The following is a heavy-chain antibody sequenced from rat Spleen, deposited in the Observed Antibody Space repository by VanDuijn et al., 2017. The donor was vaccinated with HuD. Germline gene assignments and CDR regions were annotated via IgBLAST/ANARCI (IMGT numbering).Heavy chain of an antibody. J-gene: IGHJ3*01. CDR2: MSYDGSST. V-gene: IGHV5-20*01. CDR3: TTDYGYNSYPFAY. Sequence: EVQLVESDGGLVQPGRSLKLSCAASGFTFSDFFMAWVRQAPTKGLEWVATMSYDGSSTYYRDSVKGRFTISRDNSKNTLLLQMDSLRSEDTATYYCTTDYGYNSYPFAYWGQGTLVTVSS. D-gene: IGHD1-2*01. CDR1: GFTFSDFF.